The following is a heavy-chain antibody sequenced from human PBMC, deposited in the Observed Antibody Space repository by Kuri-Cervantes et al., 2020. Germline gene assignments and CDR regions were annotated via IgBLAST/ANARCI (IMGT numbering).Heavy chain of an antibody. CDR2: INGDRSNS. D-gene: IGHD5-24*01. V-gene: IGHV3-9*01. Sequence: LSLTCVASGFTFKDYAMHWARQAPGEGLEWVEGINGDRSNSGYADFVEGRFTISRDNAGSALYLQMNRLKTEDTSLYYCVTARDGYAGELDLWGQGTRVTVSS. CDR3: VTARDGYAGELDL. CDR1: GFTFKDYA. J-gene: IGHJ4*02.